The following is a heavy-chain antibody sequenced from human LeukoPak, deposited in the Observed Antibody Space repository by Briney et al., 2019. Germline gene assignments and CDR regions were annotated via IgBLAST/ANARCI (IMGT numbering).Heavy chain of an antibody. CDR3: ARDQKSTLSSGYALDY. Sequence: GGSLRLSCAASGFTFSSYSMNWVRQAPGKGLEWVSSISSSSSYIYYAHSVKGRFTISRDNAKNSLYLQMNSLRAEDTAVYYCARDQKSTLSSGYALDYWGQGTLVTVSS. J-gene: IGHJ4*02. V-gene: IGHV3-21*01. CDR2: ISSSSSYI. CDR1: GFTFSSYS. D-gene: IGHD3-22*01.